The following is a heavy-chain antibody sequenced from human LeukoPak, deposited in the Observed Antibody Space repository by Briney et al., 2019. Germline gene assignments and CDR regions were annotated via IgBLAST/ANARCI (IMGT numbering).Heavy chain of an antibody. CDR2: ISAYNGNT. CDR1: GYTFTSYG. D-gene: IGHD4-17*01. CDR3: ARDKRYDTVTSIYYYYYMGV. Sequence: GASVTVSCTASGYTFTSYGISWVRQAPGQGLEWMGWISAYNGNTNYAQKLQGRVTMTTDTSTSTAYMELRSLRSDDTAVYYCARDKRYDTVTSIYYYYYMGVWGKGTTVTVSS. J-gene: IGHJ6*03. V-gene: IGHV1-18*01.